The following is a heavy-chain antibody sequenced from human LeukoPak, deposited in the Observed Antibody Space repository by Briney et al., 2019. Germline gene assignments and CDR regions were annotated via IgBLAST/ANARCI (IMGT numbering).Heavy chain of an antibody. V-gene: IGHV1-18*01. CDR3: ARAYSPYSSSPDY. D-gene: IGHD6-6*01. CDR2: ISPYNGDT. J-gene: IGHJ4*02. Sequence: ASVKVSCKTSGYTYINYGISWVRQAPGQGLEWMGWISPYNGDTNYAQKLQYRVTMTTDTSTSTAYMELRSLRSDDTAVYYCARAYSPYSSSPDYWGQGTLVTASS. CDR1: GYTYINYG.